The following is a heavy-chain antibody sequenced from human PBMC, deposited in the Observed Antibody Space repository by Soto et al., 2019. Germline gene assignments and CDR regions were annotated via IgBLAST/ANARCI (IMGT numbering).Heavy chain of an antibody. J-gene: IGHJ4*02. CDR1: GFSFGSFW. CDR3: AGGSGWLVTD. CDR2: IKQDGSQK. Sequence: GGSLRLSCVGSGFSFGSFWMNWVRQAPGKGLEWVAIIKQDGSQKLYLDSVKGRFTISRDNAEKSLYLQINSLRAEDTAVYYCAGGSGWLVTDWGQGTRVTVSS. D-gene: IGHD6-19*01. V-gene: IGHV3-7*04.